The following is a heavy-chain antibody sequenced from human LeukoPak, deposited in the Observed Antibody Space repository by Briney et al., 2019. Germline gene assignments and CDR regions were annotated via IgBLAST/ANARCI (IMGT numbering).Heavy chain of an antibody. Sequence: GGSLRLSCAASGFTFSSYGMSWVRQAPGKGLEWVSGISVIDGNTYYADSVKGRVTITTDTSKNTQYMHMNSMRAEDTAAYYCAIDVLYLYDFWGGRGAYFDYWGQGALVTVSS. CDR2: ISVIDGNT. J-gene: IGHJ4*02. V-gene: IGHV3-23*01. CDR3: AIDVLYLYDFWGGRGAYFDY. CDR1: GFTFSSYG. D-gene: IGHD3-3*01.